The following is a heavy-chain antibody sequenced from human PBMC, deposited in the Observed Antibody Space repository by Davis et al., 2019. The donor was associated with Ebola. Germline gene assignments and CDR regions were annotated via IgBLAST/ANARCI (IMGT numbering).Heavy chain of an antibody. J-gene: IGHJ4*02. D-gene: IGHD2-2*01. CDR3: ARDNPYCSSTSCYFDY. Sequence: ASVTVSCKASVYTFTSYCISWVRQPPGQGLEWMGWISAYNGNTNYAQKLQGRVTMNTDTSTSTAYMELRSLRSDDTAVYYCARDNPYCSSTSCYFDYWGQGTLVTVSS. CDR2: ISAYNGNT. V-gene: IGHV1-18*01. CDR1: VYTFTSYC.